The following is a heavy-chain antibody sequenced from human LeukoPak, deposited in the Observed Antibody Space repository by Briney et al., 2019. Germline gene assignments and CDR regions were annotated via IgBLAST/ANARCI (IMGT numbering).Heavy chain of an antibody. CDR1: GGSISSYY. V-gene: IGHV4-59*08. J-gene: IGHJ4*02. Sequence: SETLSLTCTVSGGSISSYYWNWIRQPPGKGLEWIGYIYYSGSTNYNPSLKSRVVISVDASKNQFSLKLSSVTAADTAVYYCARQGGYSSSPDYWGQGTLVTVSS. CDR3: ARQGGYSSSPDY. CDR2: IYYSGST. D-gene: IGHD6-13*01.